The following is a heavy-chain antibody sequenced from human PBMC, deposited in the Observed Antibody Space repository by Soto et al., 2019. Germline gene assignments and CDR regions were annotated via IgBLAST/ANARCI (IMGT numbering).Heavy chain of an antibody. J-gene: IGHJ4*02. D-gene: IGHD2-2*01. CDR2: IIPIFGTA. V-gene: IGHV1-69*19. Sequence: QVQLVQSGAEVKKPGSSVKVSCKASGGTFSSYAISWVRQAPGQGLEWMGGIIPIFGTANYAQKFQGRVTITADESTSTAYMELSSLRSEDTAVYYCARAPELGYCRSTRCSHPPRWGQGTLGNVSS. CDR3: ARAPELGYCRSTRCSHPPR. CDR1: GGTFSSYA.